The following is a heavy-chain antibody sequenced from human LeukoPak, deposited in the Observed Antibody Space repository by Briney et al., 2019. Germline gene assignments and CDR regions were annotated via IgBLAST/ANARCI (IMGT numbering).Heavy chain of an antibody. D-gene: IGHD5-24*01. CDR1: GGSISADY. J-gene: IGHJ4*02. CDR3: ARGWSSGWLQGYYFDY. Sequence: SETLSLTCSVSGGSISADYWIWIRQPAGKGLEYIGRYYPNGSTNYNPSLKSRVTMSVDTSKNQFSLKLNSVTAADTAVYYCARGWSSGWLQGYYFDYWGQGTLVTVSS. CDR2: YYPNGST. V-gene: IGHV4-4*07.